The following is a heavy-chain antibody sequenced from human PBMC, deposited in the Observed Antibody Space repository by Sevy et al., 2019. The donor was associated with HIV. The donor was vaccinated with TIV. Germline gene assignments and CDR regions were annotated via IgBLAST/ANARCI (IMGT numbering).Heavy chain of an antibody. CDR1: GYTFTNYY. CDR3: ARDRYSGYGFDY. D-gene: IGHD5-12*01. Sequence: ASVKVSCKASGYTFTNYYIHWVRQAPGQGLEGMGIINPSGGSTTYAQKFQGRVTMTRDTSTSTVYMQLSSLRSEDTAVYYCARDRYSGYGFDYWGQGTLVTVSS. CDR2: INPSGGST. J-gene: IGHJ4*02. V-gene: IGHV1-46*03.